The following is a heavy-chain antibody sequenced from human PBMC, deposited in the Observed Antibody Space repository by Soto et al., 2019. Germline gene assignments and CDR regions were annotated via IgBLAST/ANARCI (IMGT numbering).Heavy chain of an antibody. CDR1: GGTFSSYA. Sequence: SVKVSCKASGGTFSSYAISWVRQAPGQGLEWMGGIIPIFGTANYAQKFQGRVTITADESTSTAYMELSSLRSEDTAVYYCARVHSHTDYFDYWGQGTLVTAP. J-gene: IGHJ4*02. D-gene: IGHD1-26*01. CDR2: IIPIFGTA. CDR3: ARVHSHTDYFDY. V-gene: IGHV1-69*13.